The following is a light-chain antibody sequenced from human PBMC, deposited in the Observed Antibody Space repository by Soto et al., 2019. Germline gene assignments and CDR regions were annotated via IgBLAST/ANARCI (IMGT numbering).Light chain of an antibody. CDR2: WAS. CDR1: QSVFYSSNNKNY. V-gene: IGKV4-1*01. J-gene: IGKJ3*01. Sequence: DIVMTQSPDSLAVSLGERATINCKSSQSVFYSSNNKNYLAWYQQKPGQPPKLLIYWASTRESGVPHRFSGSGSGTDFTLTITSLPPEDVAVYYCQQYYSSPLTFGPGTNVDIK. CDR3: QQYYSSPLT.